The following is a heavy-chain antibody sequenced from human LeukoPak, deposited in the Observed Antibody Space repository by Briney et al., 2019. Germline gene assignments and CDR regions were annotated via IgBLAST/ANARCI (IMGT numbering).Heavy chain of an antibody. CDR1: GFTFSNFP. V-gene: IGHV3-23*01. D-gene: IGHD4-17*01. CDR2: ISGSGGST. Sequence: QPGGSLRLSCAASGFTFSNFPMTWVRQAPGKGLEAFSSISGSGGSTYYADSVKGRFTISRDNSKNTLYLQMNSLRAEDTAVYYCAKDSYGALDYWGQGTLVTVSS. J-gene: IGHJ4*02. CDR3: AKDSYGALDY.